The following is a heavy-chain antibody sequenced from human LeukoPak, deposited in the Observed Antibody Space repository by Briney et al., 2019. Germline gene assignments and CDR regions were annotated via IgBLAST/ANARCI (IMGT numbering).Heavy chain of an antibody. V-gene: IGHV3-30-3*01. D-gene: IGHD6-13*01. J-gene: IGHJ3*02. CDR1: GFTFSNYP. CDR2: ISYDGSNK. CDR3: ARASIRAAAGTPDAFDI. Sequence: GGSXRLSCAASGFTFSNYPVHWVRQAPGKGLEWVALISYDGSNKYYADSVKGRFTISRDNSKNTLYLQMNSLRAEDTAVYYCARASIRAAAGTPDAFDIWGQGTMVTVSS.